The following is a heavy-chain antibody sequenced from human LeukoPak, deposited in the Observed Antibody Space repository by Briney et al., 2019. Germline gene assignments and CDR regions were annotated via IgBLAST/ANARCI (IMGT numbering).Heavy chain of an antibody. CDR2: INANNGGT. D-gene: IGHD6-19*01. CDR3: ARDRVPFYSSTFKDYYLQYGLDV. CDR1: GYTFSGHY. V-gene: IGHV1-2*02. J-gene: IGHJ6*02. Sequence: ASVKVSCKASGYTFSGHYIHWVRQAPGQGLEWMGWINANNGGTSYAQKFQSRVSLTRDTSISTAYMEVSRLRADDTALYFCARDRVPFYSSTFKDYYLQYGLDVWGQGTTVTVSS.